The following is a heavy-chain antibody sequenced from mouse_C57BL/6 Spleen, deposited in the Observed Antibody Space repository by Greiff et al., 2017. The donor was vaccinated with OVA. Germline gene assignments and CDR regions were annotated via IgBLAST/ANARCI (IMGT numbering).Heavy chain of an antibody. J-gene: IGHJ3*01. CDR3: ARRGSDYDGFAY. V-gene: IGHV5-6*01. CDR1: GFTFSSYG. D-gene: IGHD2-4*01. Sequence: EVQLVESGGDLVKPGGSLKLSCAASGFTFSSYGMSWVRQTPDKRLEWVATISSGGSYTYYPDSVKGRFTISRDNAKNTLYLQMSSLKSEDTAMYYCARRGSDYDGFAYWGQGTLVTVSA. CDR2: ISSGGSYT.